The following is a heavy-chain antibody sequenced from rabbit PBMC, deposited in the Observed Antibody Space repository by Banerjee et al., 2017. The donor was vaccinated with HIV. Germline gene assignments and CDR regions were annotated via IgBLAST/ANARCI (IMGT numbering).Heavy chain of an antibody. V-gene: IGHV1S43*01. J-gene: IGHJ4*01. Sequence: QEQLEESGGDLVKPEGSLTLTCTASGFSFSNGYVMCWVRQAPGKGLEWIACIYTDSDGTWYASWVNGRFTITRSTSLNTVTLQMTSLTAADTATYFCARGDTGVIGWNFDLWGQGTLVTVS. D-gene: IGHD7-1*01. CDR3: ARGDTGVIGWNFDL. CDR1: GFSFSNGYV. CDR2: IYTDSDGT.